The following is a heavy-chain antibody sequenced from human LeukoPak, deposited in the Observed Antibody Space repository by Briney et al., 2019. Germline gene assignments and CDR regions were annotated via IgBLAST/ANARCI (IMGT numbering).Heavy chain of an antibody. CDR3: ARDPYHRLGPPLDL. V-gene: IGHV1-18*01. Sequence: ASVKVSCGACGYTFTNSDITWVRQAPGQGLEWMGRISTSNGDTNYAAKLQGRVTMTTDTSTSTVYMELGSLTFDDTAVYFCARDPYHRLGPPLDLWGQGTLVTVSS. D-gene: IGHD1-14*01. CDR1: GYTFTNSD. J-gene: IGHJ5*02. CDR2: ISTSNGDT.